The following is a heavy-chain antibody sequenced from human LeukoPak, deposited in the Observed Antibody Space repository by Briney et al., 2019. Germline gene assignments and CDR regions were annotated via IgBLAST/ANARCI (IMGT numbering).Heavy chain of an antibody. J-gene: IGHJ5*02. V-gene: IGHV5-51*01. CDR1: GYTFSNYW. Sequence: GESLKISCQGSGYTFSNYWIGWVRQMPGKGLEWMGIIYPGVSDTRYSPSFQGQVTISADKSISTAYLQWSSLKASDTAIYYCARRADYGDYLVDPWGQGTLVTVSS. CDR3: ARRADYGDYLVDP. D-gene: IGHD4-17*01. CDR2: IYPGVSDT.